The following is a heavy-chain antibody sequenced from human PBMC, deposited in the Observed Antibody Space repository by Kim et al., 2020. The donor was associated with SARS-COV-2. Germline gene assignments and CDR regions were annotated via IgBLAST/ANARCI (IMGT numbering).Heavy chain of an antibody. J-gene: IGHJ1*01. CDR2: IYTSGST. CDR3: ARELAVAGTGYFQH. D-gene: IGHD6-19*01. Sequence: SETLSLTCTVSGGSISSGSYYWSWIRQPAGKGLEWIGRIYTSGSTNYNPSLKSRVTISVDTSKNQFSLKLSSVTAADTAVYYCARELAVAGTGYFQHWGQGTLVTVSS. V-gene: IGHV4-61*02. CDR1: GGSISSGSYY.